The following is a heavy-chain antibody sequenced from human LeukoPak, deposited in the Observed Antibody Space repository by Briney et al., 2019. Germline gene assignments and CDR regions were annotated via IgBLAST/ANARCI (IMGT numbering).Heavy chain of an antibody. CDR2: IKSKTDGGTI. J-gene: IGHJ4*02. Sequence: GGSLRLSCAASGFTFSNAWISWVRHAPGDGLEWVGRIKSKTDGGTIHYAAPVRRRFTISRDDSKNTLYLQMNSLKTEDTAVYYCTDYDFWSGYDTLGYWGQGTLVTVS. CDR3: TDYDFWSGYDTLGY. V-gene: IGHV3-15*01. CDR1: GFTFSNAW. D-gene: IGHD3-3*01.